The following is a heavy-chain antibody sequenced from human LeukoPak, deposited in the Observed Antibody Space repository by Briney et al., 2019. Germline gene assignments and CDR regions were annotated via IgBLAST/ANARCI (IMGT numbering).Heavy chain of an antibody. CDR3: ARDYYDSSCYYFDC. CDR2: ISSSGSTI. D-gene: IGHD3-22*01. CDR1: GFTFGDYY. Sequence: PGGSLRLSCAASGFTFGDYYMSWIRQAPGKGLEWASYISSSGSTIYYADSVKGRFTISRDNAKNSLYLQMNSLRAEDTAVYYCARDYYDSSCYYFDCWGQGTLVTVSS. V-gene: IGHV3-11*04. J-gene: IGHJ4*02.